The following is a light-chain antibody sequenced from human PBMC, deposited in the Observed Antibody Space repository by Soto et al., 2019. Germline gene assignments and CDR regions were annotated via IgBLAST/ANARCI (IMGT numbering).Light chain of an antibody. V-gene: IGKV1-9*01. CDR1: QDIAIY. J-gene: IGKJ4*01. CDR3: QQLRMYLSP. Sequence: LSPSTLTESKGDRVTITCRASQDIAIYLAWYQQKPGEAPKLLIYAASTLYGGVPSRFSGSGSGTDFALTITSLQAEDFATYYCQQLRMYLSPFGGVGKVDI. CDR2: AAS.